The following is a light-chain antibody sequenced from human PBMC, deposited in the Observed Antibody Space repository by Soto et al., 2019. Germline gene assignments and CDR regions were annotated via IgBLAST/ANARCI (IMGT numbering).Light chain of an antibody. CDR2: DAS. Sequence: EIVLTQSPSTLSLSPVERATLSCSASQSVSTYLAWYQQKPGQAPRLLIYDASNRAAGVPVRFSGSGSGTDFTLTISSVEPDDFAVYYCQQRSNWPPITFGQGTRLEIK. CDR1: QSVSTY. V-gene: IGKV3-11*01. J-gene: IGKJ5*01. CDR3: QQRSNWPPIT.